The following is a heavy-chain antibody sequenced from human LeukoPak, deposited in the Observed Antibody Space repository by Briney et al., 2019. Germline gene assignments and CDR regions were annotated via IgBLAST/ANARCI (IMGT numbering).Heavy chain of an antibody. CDR1: GFSLRSSE. J-gene: IGHJ5*02. CDR2: INSADNVE. Sequence: PVGSLRLSCAASGFSLRSSEMNWVRQAPGKGPEWVAHINSADNVEYYTDSVRGRFTMSRDNAKDLLYLQMNSLRDEDTAVYYCARDTVNGPFVISLDLWGQGVLVTVSS. V-gene: IGHV3-48*03. CDR3: ARDTVNGPFVISLDL. D-gene: IGHD2-8*01.